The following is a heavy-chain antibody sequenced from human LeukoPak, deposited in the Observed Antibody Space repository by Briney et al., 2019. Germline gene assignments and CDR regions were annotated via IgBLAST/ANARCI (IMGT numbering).Heavy chain of an antibody. CDR2: ISSSGDST. Sequence: PGGSLRLSCAASGFTFSSYAMSWVRQAPGKGLEWVSGISSSGDSTYYADSVKGRFTISRDNSKNTMYLQMHSLRAEDTAVYYCAKDPRGYSYGYYVYWGQGILVTVSS. V-gene: IGHV3-23*01. CDR1: GFTFSSYA. CDR3: AKDPRGYSYGYYVY. D-gene: IGHD5-18*01. J-gene: IGHJ4*02.